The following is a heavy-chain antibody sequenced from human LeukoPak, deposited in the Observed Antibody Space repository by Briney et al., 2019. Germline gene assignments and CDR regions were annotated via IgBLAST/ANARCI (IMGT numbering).Heavy chain of an antibody. J-gene: IGHJ3*02. V-gene: IGHV4-34*01. CDR3: ARAGRITMIVGRGAFDI. D-gene: IGHD3-22*01. CDR1: GGSFSGYY. Sequence: SETLSLTCAVYGGSFSGYYWSWIRQPPGKGLEWIGEINHSGSTNYNPSLKSRVTISVDTSKNQFSLKLSSVTAADTAVYYCARAGRITMIVGRGAFDIWGQGTMVTVSS. CDR2: INHSGST.